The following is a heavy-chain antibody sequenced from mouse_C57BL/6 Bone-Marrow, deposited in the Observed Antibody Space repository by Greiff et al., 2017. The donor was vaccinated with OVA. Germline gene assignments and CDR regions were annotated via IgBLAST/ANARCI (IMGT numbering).Heavy chain of an antibody. V-gene: IGHV1-64*01. Sequence: VQLQQPGAELVKPGASVKLSCKASGYTFTSYWMHWVKQRPGQGLEWIGMIHPNSGSTNYNEKFKSKATLTVDKSSSTAYMQLSSLTSEDSAVYYCARERLLLYFDYWGQGTTLTVSS. J-gene: IGHJ2*01. CDR3: ARERLLLYFDY. CDR2: IHPNSGST. D-gene: IGHD2-3*01. CDR1: GYTFTSYW.